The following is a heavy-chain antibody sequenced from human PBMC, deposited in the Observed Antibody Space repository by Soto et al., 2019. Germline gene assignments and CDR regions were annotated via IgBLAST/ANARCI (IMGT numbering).Heavy chain of an antibody. CDR1: GGSISSGDYY. J-gene: IGHJ5*02. V-gene: IGHV4-30-4*01. Sequence: SETLSLTCTVSGGSISSGDYYWSWIRQPPGKGLEWIGYIAYSGDTYYNPSLRSRVTISADTSENKFSLTLKSVTDADTAVYFCARDFERSAIGPWGQGTSVTVSS. CDR3: ARDFERSAIGP. CDR2: IAYSGDT. D-gene: IGHD3-9*01.